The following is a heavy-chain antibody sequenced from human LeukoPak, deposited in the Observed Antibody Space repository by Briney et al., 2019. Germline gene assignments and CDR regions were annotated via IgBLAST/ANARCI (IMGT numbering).Heavy chain of an antibody. J-gene: IGHJ4*02. CDR2: IKQDGTEK. CDR1: GFTFSSYW. CDR3: ARGVGATHFDY. D-gene: IGHD1-26*01. Sequence: GGSLRLSCAASGFTFSSYWMSWVRHAPGKGLEWVAIIKQDGTEKYYVDSVKGRFTVSRDNAKNSLYLQMNSLRAEDTAVYYCARGVGATHFDYWGQGTLVTVSS. V-gene: IGHV3-7*04.